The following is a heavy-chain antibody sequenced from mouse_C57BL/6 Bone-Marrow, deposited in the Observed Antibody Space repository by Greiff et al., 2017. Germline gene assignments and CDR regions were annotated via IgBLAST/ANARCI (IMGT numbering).Heavy chain of an antibody. CDR3: ASSSLFAY. CDR1: GYTFTSYG. V-gene: IGHV1-81*01. J-gene: IGHJ3*01. CDR2: IYPRSGNT. Sequence: QVQLQQPGAELARPGASVKLSCKASGYTFTSYGISWVKQRTGQGLEWIGEIYPRSGNTYYNEKFKGKATLTADKSSSTAYMELRSLTSEDSAVYFCASSSLFAYWGQGTLVTVSA. D-gene: IGHD1-1*01.